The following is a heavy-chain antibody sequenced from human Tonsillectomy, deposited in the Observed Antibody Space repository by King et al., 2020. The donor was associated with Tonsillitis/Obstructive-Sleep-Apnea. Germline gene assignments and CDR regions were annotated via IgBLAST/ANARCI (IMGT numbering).Heavy chain of an antibody. CDR1: GFTFGDYA. Sequence: VQLVESGGGLVQPGRSLRLSCTASGFTFGDYAMSWFRQAPGKGLEWVGFIRSKAYGGTTEYAASVKGRFTISRDDSKSIAYQQMNSLKTEDTAVYYCTRGATYYYDSSGYSFDYWGQGTLVTVSS. D-gene: IGHD3-22*01. V-gene: IGHV3-49*03. CDR2: IRSKAYGGTT. J-gene: IGHJ4*02. CDR3: TRGATYYYDSSGYSFDY.